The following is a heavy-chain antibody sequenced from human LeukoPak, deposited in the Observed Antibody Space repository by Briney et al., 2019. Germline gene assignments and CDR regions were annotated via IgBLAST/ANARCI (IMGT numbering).Heavy chain of an antibody. CDR1: GFTFDDYG. V-gene: IGHV3-21*01. CDR2: ISSSSSYI. D-gene: IGHD6-19*01. J-gene: IGHJ4*02. CDR3: ARESGGWYMRYFDY. Sequence: GGSLRLSCAASGFTFDDYGMNWVRQAPGKGLEWVSSISSSSSYIYYADSVKGRFTISRDNAKNSLYLQMNSLRAEDTAVYYCARESGGWYMRYFDYWGQGTLVTVSS.